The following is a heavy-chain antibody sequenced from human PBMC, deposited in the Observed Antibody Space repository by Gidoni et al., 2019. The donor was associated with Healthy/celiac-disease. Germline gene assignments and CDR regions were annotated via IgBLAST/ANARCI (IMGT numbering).Heavy chain of an antibody. J-gene: IGHJ3*02. CDR3: ARDRGTHFDI. Sequence: QVQLVESGGGVVQPGRSLRLSCAASGFTFSSYGMNEVRQAPGKGLEWVAVISYDGSNKYYAEAVKGRFTISRDNSKNTLYLQMNSLRAEDTAVYYCARDRGTHFDIWGQGTMVTVSS. V-gene: IGHV3-30*03. CDR1: GFTFSSYG. CDR2: ISYDGSNK.